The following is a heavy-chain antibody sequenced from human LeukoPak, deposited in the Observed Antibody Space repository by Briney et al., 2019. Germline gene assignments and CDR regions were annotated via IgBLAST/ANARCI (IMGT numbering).Heavy chain of an antibody. J-gene: IGHJ4*02. V-gene: IGHV5-51*01. CDR2: IYPGDSDT. CDR3: VKNQEVYCSGGSCYPLSYDS. D-gene: IGHD2-15*01. Sequence: GESLKISCKGLGYSFPSYWIGWVRQMSGKGLEWIGIIYPGDSDTKYSLSFQGQVTISADKSINTAYLQWSSLKASDTAIYYCVKNQEVYCSGGSCYPLSYDSWGQGTLVTVSS. CDR1: GYSFPSYW.